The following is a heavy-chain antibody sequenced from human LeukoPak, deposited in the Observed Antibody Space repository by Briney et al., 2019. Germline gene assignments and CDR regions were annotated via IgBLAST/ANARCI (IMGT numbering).Heavy chain of an antibody. D-gene: IGHD3-10*01. J-gene: IGHJ4*02. CDR2: ISSSSSYI. CDR3: ARQQGFGEFY. V-gene: IGHV3-21*01. CDR1: GFTFSSYS. Sequence: PGGSPRLSRAASGFTFSSYSMNWVRQAPGKGLEWVSSISSSSSYIYYADSVKGRFTISRDNAKNSLYLQMNSLRAEDTAVYYCARQQGFGEFYWGQGTLVTVSS.